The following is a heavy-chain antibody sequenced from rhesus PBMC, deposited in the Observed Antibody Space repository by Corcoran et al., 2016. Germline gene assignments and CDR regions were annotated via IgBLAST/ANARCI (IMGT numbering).Heavy chain of an antibody. Sequence: QLQLQESGPGLVKPSETRSVTCAVSGGSISSSYWSWIRQAPGKGLEWIGYIYGSGRRTNYNPCLKSRVTLSVDTSKNQLSRKLSSVTAADTAVYCCASGSAGIYWYFDLWGPGTPITLSS. CDR1: GGSISSSY. V-gene: IGHV4-169*02. CDR3: ASGSAGIYWYFDL. CDR2: IYGSGRRT. D-gene: IGHD1-1*01. J-gene: IGHJ2*01.